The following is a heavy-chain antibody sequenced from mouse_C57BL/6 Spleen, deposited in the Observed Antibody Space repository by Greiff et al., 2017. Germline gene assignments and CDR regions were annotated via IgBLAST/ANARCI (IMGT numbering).Heavy chain of an antibody. D-gene: IGHD2-3*01. CDR2: IYPSDSAT. Sequence: VQLQQPGAELVRPGSSVKLSCKASGYTFTNYWMDWVKQRPGQGLEWIGNIYPSDSATYYHQKFKNKATLTVDKSSSTAYMQLSSLTSADSAVYYCAGGDGYYNYYGYWGQDTTLTVAS. CDR3: AGGDGYYNYYGY. CDR1: GYTFTNYW. J-gene: IGHJ2*01. V-gene: IGHV1-61*01.